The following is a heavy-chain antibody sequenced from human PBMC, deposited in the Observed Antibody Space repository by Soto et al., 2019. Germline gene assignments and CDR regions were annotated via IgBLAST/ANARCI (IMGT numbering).Heavy chain of an antibody. D-gene: IGHD2-21*01. V-gene: IGHV3-23*01. CDR2: ISGSGGST. Sequence: PGGSLRLSCAASGFTFSSYAMSWVRQAPGKGLEWVSAISGSGGSTYYADSVKGRFTISRDNSKNTLYPQMNSLRAEDTAVYYCARESYCGGDCYSTDAFDIWGQGTMVTVSS. CDR3: ARESYCGGDCYSTDAFDI. J-gene: IGHJ3*02. CDR1: GFTFSSYA.